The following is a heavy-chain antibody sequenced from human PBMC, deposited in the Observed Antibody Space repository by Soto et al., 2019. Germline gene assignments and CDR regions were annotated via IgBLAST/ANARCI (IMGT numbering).Heavy chain of an antibody. Sequence: SETLSLTCAVYGGSFSGYYWSWIRQPPGKGLEWIGEINHSGSTNYNPSLKSRVTISVDTSKNQFSLKLSSVTAADTAVYYCASFAATMNGVRLDPWGQGTLVTVSS. D-gene: IGHD3-22*01. CDR1: GGSFSGYY. CDR3: ASFAATMNGVRLDP. J-gene: IGHJ5*02. CDR2: INHSGST. V-gene: IGHV4-34*01.